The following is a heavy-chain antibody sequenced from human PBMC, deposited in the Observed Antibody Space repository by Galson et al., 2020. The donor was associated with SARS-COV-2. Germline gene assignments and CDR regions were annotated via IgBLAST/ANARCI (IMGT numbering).Heavy chain of an antibody. CDR2: IWYDGSNK. Sequence: QLGESLKISCAASGFTFSSYGMHWVRQAPGKGLEWVAVIWYDGSNKYYADSVKGRFTISRDNSKNTLYLQMNSLRAEDTAVYYCARDLSIAAAGDGEYFQHWGQGTLVTVSS. CDR3: ARDLSIAAAGDGEYFQH. D-gene: IGHD6-13*01. J-gene: IGHJ1*01. CDR1: GFTFSSYG. V-gene: IGHV3-33*01.